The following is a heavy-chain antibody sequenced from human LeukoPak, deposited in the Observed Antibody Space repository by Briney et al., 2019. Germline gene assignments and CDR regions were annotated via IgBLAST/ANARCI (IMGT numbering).Heavy chain of an antibody. J-gene: IGHJ5*02. D-gene: IGHD1-14*01. Sequence: SETLSLTCTVSGGSMCSVSYFGRWIRQPPGKGLEWIGSISYSGNAYYNPSLKSRVTISVDTSKNQFSLKLNSVTAADTAVYYCARRTGLWHTHWFDPGGQGNLVTVSS. CDR2: ISYSGNA. V-gene: IGHV4-39*01. CDR3: ARRTGLWHTHWFDP. CDR1: GGSMCSVSYF.